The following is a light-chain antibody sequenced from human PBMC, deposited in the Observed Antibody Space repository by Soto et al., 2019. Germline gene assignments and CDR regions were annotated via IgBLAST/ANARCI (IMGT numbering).Light chain of an antibody. CDR1: QSVLYSSNNKNF. CDR2: WAS. V-gene: IGKV4-1*01. Sequence: DIVMTQSPDSLAVSLGERATINYKSSQSVLYSSNNKNFLAWYQQKPGQPPKLLIYWASTRESGVPDRFSGSGSGTDFTLTISSLQAEDVAVYYCQHYYSTPPTFGQGTKVEIK. J-gene: IGKJ1*01. CDR3: QHYYSTPPT.